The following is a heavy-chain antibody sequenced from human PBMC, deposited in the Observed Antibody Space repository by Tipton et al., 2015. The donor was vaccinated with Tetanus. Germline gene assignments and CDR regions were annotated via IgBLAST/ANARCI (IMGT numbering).Heavy chain of an antibody. J-gene: IGHJ5*01. CDR1: GGSISSGTYY. CDR2: IYFSGST. Sequence: TLSLTCTVSGGSISSGTYYWGWIRQPPGKGLEWIGSIYFSGSTYYNPSLKSRVTIYVDTSKKQFSLKVTSVTAADTAVYYCARGLGSMLAPGGSIDSWGQGTLVTVSS. V-gene: IGHV4-39*01. D-gene: IGHD2-8*01. CDR3: ARGLGSMLAPGGSIDS.